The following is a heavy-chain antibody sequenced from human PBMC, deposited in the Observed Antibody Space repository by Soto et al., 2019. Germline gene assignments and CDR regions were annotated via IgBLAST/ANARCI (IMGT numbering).Heavy chain of an antibody. CDR1: GYAFSSHG. Sequence: QGLLVQSGAEVKKPGASVKVSCKASGYAFSSHGFSWVRQAPGQGLEWMGRINTYNGNINYARNVQDRLTLTTDTSTTTFDVELKSLTSYYTAVYYCGRDLRVGANTDALNLWGQGTMVTVSS. J-gene: IGHJ3*01. CDR2: INTYNGNI. D-gene: IGHD1-26*01. CDR3: GRDLRVGANTDALNL. V-gene: IGHV1-18*01.